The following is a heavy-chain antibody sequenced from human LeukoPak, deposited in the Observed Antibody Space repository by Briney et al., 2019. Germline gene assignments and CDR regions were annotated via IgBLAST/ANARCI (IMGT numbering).Heavy chain of an antibody. Sequence: SETLSLTCAVYGGSFSGYYWSWIRQPPGKGLEWIGEINHSGSTNYNPSLKSRVTISVDTSKNQFSLKLSSVTAADTAVYYCARHDYGGNSTIPWGQGTLVTVSS. CDR2: INHSGST. V-gene: IGHV4-34*01. CDR1: GGSFSGYY. D-gene: IGHD4-23*01. CDR3: ARHDYGGNSTIP. J-gene: IGHJ5*02.